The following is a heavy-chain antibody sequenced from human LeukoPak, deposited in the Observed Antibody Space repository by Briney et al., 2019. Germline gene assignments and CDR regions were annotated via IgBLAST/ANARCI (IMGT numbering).Heavy chain of an antibody. CDR2: MNPNSGNT. D-gene: IGHD2-2*02. Sequence: GASVKVSCKASGYTFTSYDINWVRQATGQGLEWMGWMNPNSGNTGYAQKFQGRVTMTRDTSISTAYMELSRLRSDDTAVYYCAIGSEDIVVVPAAISAFDIWGQGTMVTVSS. V-gene: IGHV1-8*01. CDR3: AIGSEDIVVVPAAISAFDI. J-gene: IGHJ3*02. CDR1: GYTFTSYD.